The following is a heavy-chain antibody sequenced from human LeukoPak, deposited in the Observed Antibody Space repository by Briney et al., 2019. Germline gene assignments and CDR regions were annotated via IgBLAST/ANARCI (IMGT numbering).Heavy chain of an antibody. CDR3: ARQSYGSSYYFDY. CDR1: GYSFNDYY. D-gene: IGHD6-6*01. V-gene: IGHV1-2*02. CDR2: VNPNTGTT. Sequence: ASVKVSCKASGYSFNDYYIHLLRQAPGQGLERIGWVNPNTGTTNYAQKFQGSVTLTRDTPISTDSMELSSLTSEDTAVYYCARQSYGSSYYFDYWGQGTLVTVSS. J-gene: IGHJ4*02.